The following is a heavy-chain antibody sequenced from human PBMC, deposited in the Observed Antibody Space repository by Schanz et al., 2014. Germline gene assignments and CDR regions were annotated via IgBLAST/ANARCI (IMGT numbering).Heavy chain of an antibody. CDR1: GFTFSSYG. D-gene: IGHD6-19*01. CDR2: ISDDGSHK. J-gene: IGHJ4*02. V-gene: IGHV3-30*19. Sequence: QVQLVESGGCVVQPGGSLRLSCAASGFTFSSYGMHWVRQAPGRGLEWVTVISDDGSHKFYADSAKGRFTISRDDSKNMLYLQMNSLRVEDTAVYYCARDPLTVAAFDFWGQGTLVTVSS. CDR3: ARDPLTVAAFDF.